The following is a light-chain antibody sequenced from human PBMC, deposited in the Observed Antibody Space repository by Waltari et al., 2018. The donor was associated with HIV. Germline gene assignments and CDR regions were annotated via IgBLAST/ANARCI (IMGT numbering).Light chain of an antibody. CDR1: QSLLGSDGNTY. CDR2: RIS. CDR3: MQATQLIT. J-gene: IGKJ5*01. V-gene: IGKV2-24*01. Sequence: DIVLTQTALSSPITLGQPASISCRSSQSLLGSDGNTYLNWVQRRPGQPPRLLIYRISNRLPGVPDRFSGSGAGTDFTLKISSVEPEDVGIYYCMQATQLITFGQGTRLEIK.